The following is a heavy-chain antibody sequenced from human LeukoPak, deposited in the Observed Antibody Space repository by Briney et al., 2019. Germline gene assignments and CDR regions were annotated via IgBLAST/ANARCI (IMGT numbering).Heavy chain of an antibody. J-gene: IGHJ4*02. D-gene: IGHD5-24*01. CDR2: IYPGDSDT. CDR3: ARRDGYNSAVDY. Sequence: LGESLKISCKGSGYRFSNYWIGWVRQMPGKGLEWMGIIYPGDSDTRYSPSFQGQVTIPVDKSINTAYLQWSSLKASDTAMYYCARRDGYNSAVDYWGQGTLVTVSS. CDR1: GYRFSNYW. V-gene: IGHV5-51*01.